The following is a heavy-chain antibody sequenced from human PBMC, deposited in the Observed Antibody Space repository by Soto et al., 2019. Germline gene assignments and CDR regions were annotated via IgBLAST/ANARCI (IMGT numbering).Heavy chain of an antibody. Sequence: SETLSLTCTVSGGSVSSGSYYWSWIRQPPGKGLEWIGYIYYSGSTNYNPSLKSRVTISVDTSRNQFSLKLSSVTAADTAVYYCARASDDFWSGFNYYYYGMDVWGQGTTVTVSS. V-gene: IGHV4-61*01. CDR1: GGSVSSGSYY. J-gene: IGHJ6*02. CDR3: ARASDDFWSGFNYYYYGMDV. CDR2: IYYSGST. D-gene: IGHD3-3*01.